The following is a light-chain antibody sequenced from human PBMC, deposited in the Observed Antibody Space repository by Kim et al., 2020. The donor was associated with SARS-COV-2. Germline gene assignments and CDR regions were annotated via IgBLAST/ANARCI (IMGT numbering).Light chain of an antibody. Sequence: SSELTQDPAVSVALGQTVRITCQGDSLRRFYASWYQLKPGQAPVFVLYGKNNRPSGIPDRFSGSSSGNTASMTNTGAQAEDEADYYCNSRDSSGNSYVFGTGTKVTVL. CDR2: GKN. CDR3: NSRDSSGNSYV. V-gene: IGLV3-19*01. CDR1: SLRRFY. J-gene: IGLJ1*01.